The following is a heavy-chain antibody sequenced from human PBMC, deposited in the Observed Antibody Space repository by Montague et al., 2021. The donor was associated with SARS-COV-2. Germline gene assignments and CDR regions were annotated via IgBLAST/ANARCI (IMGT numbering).Heavy chain of an antibody. D-gene: IGHD4-23*01. CDR2: INHSGTT. J-gene: IGHJ4*02. CDR3: ARWDPQTLTLIGLRGKSASDY. Sequence: SETLSLTSAVYGGSFSGCYWTWIRQSPGKGLEWIAEINHSGTTNYNFNPSLRSRVTISVDTSKSQFSLKLSSVTAADTGVYYCARWDPQTLTLIGLRGKSASDYWGQGTLVTVSS. CDR1: GGSFSGCY. V-gene: IGHV4-34*01.